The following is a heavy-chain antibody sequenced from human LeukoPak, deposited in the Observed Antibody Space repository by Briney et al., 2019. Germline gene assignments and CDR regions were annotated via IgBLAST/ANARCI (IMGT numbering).Heavy chain of an antibody. CDR2: IYYSGST. Sequence: KSSETLSLTCTVSGXSISSYYWSWIRQPPGKGLEWIGHIYYSGSTNYNPSLKSRVTISVDTSKNQFSLKLSSVTAADTAVYYCARIAVAGLEYYFDYWGQGTLVTVSS. CDR3: ARIAVAGLEYYFDY. CDR1: GXSISSYY. V-gene: IGHV4-59*01. J-gene: IGHJ4*02. D-gene: IGHD6-19*01.